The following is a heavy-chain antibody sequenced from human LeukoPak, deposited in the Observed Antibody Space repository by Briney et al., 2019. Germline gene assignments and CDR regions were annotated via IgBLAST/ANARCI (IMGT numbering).Heavy chain of an antibody. CDR2: VFDSGST. Sequence: SETLSLTCTVSGDSIRTYYWSWIRQPPGKGLEWIGHVFDSGSTNYNPSLKGRVTISIDTSKNQFSLKLSSVTAADTAVYYCARLRGGIVVVPAAIRKYYFDYWGQGTLVTVSS. J-gene: IGHJ4*02. CDR1: GDSIRTYY. D-gene: IGHD2-2*01. CDR3: ARLRGGIVVVPAAIRKYYFDY. V-gene: IGHV4-59*12.